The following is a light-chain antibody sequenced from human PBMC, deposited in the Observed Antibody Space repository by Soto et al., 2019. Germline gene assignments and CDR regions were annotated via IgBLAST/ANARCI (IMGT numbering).Light chain of an antibody. Sequence: EIVMTQSPATLSVSPGERATLSCRASQSVSTNLAWYQQRPGQAPRLLIYHASSRAPGVPGRFSGSGSGTEVTLTINSLQSEDFAVYYCQHYNDWLGAFGQGTKLE. J-gene: IGKJ2*01. CDR3: QHYNDWLGA. V-gene: IGKV3-15*01. CDR2: HAS. CDR1: QSVSTN.